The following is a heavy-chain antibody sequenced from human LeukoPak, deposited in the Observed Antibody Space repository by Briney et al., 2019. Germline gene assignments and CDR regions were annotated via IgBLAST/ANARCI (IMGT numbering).Heavy chain of an antibody. CDR3: AKDPGRWEPNY. J-gene: IGHJ4*02. CDR2: VGFSGGST. V-gene: IGHV3-23*01. Sequence: PGGSLRLSCAASGFTFSSYGMSWVRQAPGKGLEWVSTVGFSGGSTYYADSVKGRFTISRDTSKNTLYLQMNSLRAEDTAVYYCAKDPGRWEPNYWGQGTLVTVSS. D-gene: IGHD1-26*01. CDR1: GFTFSSYG.